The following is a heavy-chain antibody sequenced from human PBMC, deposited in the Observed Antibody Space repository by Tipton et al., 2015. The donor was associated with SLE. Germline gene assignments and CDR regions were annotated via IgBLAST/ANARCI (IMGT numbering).Heavy chain of an antibody. CDR2: IYSSGST. CDR3: ARGGLYETSAYSVGFDI. V-gene: IGHV4-61*02. CDR1: GGSISFGCYY. D-gene: IGHD3-22*01. Sequence: TLSLTCSVSGGSISFGCYYWSWLRQAPGKGLEWIGRIYSSGSTNYKSSLQSRVTISLEPSNNQFSLWLHSVTVADTAVYYCARGGLYETSAYSVGFDIWGQGTLVTVS. J-gene: IGHJ3*02.